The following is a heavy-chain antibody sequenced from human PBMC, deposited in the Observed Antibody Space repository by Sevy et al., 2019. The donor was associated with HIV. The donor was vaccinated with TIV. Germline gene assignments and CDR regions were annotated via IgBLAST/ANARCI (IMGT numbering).Heavy chain of an antibody. D-gene: IGHD3-16*02. CDR3: TINKNNVWGSYRYWFDY. CDR2: IKSKTDGGTT. CDR1: GFTFSNAW. Sequence: GGSLRLSCAASGFTFSNAWMSWVRQAPGKGLEWVGRIKSKTDGGTTDYAAPVKGRFTISRDDSKNTLYLQMNSLKTEDTAVYYCTINKNNVWGSYRYWFDYWGQGTLVTVSS. V-gene: IGHV3-15*01. J-gene: IGHJ4*02.